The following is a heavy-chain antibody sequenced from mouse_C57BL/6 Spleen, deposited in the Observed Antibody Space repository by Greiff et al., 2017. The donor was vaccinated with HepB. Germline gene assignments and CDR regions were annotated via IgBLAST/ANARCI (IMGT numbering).Heavy chain of an antibody. Sequence: VQLQQSGPELVKPGASVKISCKASGYSFTGYYMNWVKQSPEKSLEWIGETNPSTGGTTYNQKFKAKATLTVDKSSSTAYMQLKSLTSEDSAVYYCARKENSNYGVYYFDYWGQGTTLTVSS. J-gene: IGHJ2*01. CDR3: ARKENSNYGVYYFDY. CDR2: TNPSTGGT. D-gene: IGHD2-5*01. V-gene: IGHV1-42*01. CDR1: GYSFTGYY.